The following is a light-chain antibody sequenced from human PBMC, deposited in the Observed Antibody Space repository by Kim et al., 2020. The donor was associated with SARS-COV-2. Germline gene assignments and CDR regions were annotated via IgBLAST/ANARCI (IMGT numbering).Light chain of an antibody. CDR1: QSVTNRY. CDR3: QQYGTSPIT. J-gene: IGKJ5*01. V-gene: IGKV3D-20*01. Sequence: EIVLTQSPATLSLSPGERATLSCGASQSVTNRYVAWYQQKPGLAPRLLIYNAVARATGIPDRFSGSGSGTDFTLSISRLEPEDFAVYFCQQYGTSPITFGQGTRLGIK. CDR2: NAV.